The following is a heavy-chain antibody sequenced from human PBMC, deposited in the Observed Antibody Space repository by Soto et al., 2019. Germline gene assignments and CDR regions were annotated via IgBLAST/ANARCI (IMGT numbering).Heavy chain of an antibody. CDR3: ARGPGPDLRRVFHFDY. D-gene: IGHD4-17*01. Sequence: SETLSLTCAVYGGSFSGYYWSWIRQPPGKGLEWIGEINHSGSTNYNPSLKSRVTISVDTSKNQFSLKLSSVTAADTAVYYCARGPGPDLRRVFHFDYWGQGTLVTVS. V-gene: IGHV4-34*01. CDR1: GGSFSGYY. CDR2: INHSGST. J-gene: IGHJ4*02.